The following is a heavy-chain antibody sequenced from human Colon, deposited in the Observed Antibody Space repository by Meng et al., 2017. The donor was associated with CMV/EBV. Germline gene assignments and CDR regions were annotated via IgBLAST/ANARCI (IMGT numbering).Heavy chain of an antibody. J-gene: IGHJ4*02. D-gene: IGHD6-13*01. CDR3: ARPARGSTNYY. Sequence: GESLKISCVASGFTFTSYSMNWVRQAPGKGLEWVSYINYRGSTIYYADSVKGRFTISRDTAKNSLYLQMNSLRAEDTAVYYCARPARGSTNYYWGQGTLVTVSS. CDR2: INYRGSTI. CDR1: GFTFTSYS. V-gene: IGHV3-48*04.